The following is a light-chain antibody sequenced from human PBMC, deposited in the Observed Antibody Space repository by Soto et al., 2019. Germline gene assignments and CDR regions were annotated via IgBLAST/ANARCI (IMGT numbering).Light chain of an antibody. CDR2: WAT. CDR1: QSVLYSTNNKNY. CDR3: QQYYITPLT. Sequence: DIVMTQSPDSLAVSLGERATINCKSSQSVLYSTNNKNYLAWYQQKPGQPPKLLIYWATTRGSGVPDRFSGSGSRTDFTLTISSLQAEDVSVYYCQQYYITPLTFGGGTKVDIK. V-gene: IGKV4-1*01. J-gene: IGKJ4*01.